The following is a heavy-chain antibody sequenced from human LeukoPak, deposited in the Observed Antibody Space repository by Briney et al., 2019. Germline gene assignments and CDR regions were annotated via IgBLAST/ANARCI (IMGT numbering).Heavy chain of an antibody. Sequence: GGSLRLSCAAAGFTFSSYAMSWVRQAPGKGLEWVAGISGSGGSAYFADSVKGRFTISRDTSKNTLYLQMNSLRAEGTAVYYCAKDRGSSCYNIFDYWGQGILVTVSS. CDR3: AKDRGSSCYNIFDY. J-gene: IGHJ4*02. CDR2: ISGSGGSA. D-gene: IGHD2-2*02. V-gene: IGHV3-23*01. CDR1: GFTFSSYA.